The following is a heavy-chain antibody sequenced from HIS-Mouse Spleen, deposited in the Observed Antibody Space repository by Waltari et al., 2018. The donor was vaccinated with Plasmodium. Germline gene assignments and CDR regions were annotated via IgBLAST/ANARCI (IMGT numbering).Heavy chain of an antibody. J-gene: IGHJ4*02. CDR3: ARALDDYSGSYYVDY. V-gene: IGHV3-64*01. CDR2: ISSNGGSK. CDR1: GFTFSSYA. D-gene: IGHD1-26*01. Sequence: EVQLVESGGGLVQPGGSLRLSCAASGFTFSSYAMHWVRQAPGKGLEYVSAISSNGGSKYYANAGKGRFTISRDNAKNTRYLQMGSLRAEDMAVYYCARALDDYSGSYYVDYWGQGTLVTVSS.